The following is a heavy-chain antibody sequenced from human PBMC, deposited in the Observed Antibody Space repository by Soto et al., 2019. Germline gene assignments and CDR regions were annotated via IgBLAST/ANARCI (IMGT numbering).Heavy chain of an antibody. J-gene: IGHJ4*02. Sequence: DVQLLESGGDLVQPGESLRLSCAASGFIFSDFAMSWVRQTPGKGLEWVSAVSVYGGSTHYSDAVKGRFTISRDNSRDTLFLQMNSLRAEDTAVYYCAKDGAPRYCSRSSCHPAGAYWGQGTLVTVSS. CDR3: AKDGAPRYCSRSSCHPAGAY. V-gene: IGHV3-23*01. CDR1: GFIFSDFA. CDR2: VSVYGGST. D-gene: IGHD2-15*01.